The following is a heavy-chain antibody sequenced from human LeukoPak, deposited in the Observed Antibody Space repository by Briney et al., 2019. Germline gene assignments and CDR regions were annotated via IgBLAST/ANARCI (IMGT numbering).Heavy chain of an antibody. CDR1: GFTFSSYD. Sequence: GGSLRLSCAASGFTFSSYDMHWVRQATGKGLEWVSAIGTAGDTYYPDSVKGRFPISRENAKNSLYLQMNSLRAGDTAVYYCARGDHGGNSEDYYYGMDVWGQGTTVTVSS. CDR3: ARGDHGGNSEDYYYGMDV. CDR2: IGTAGDT. J-gene: IGHJ6*02. V-gene: IGHV3-13*04. D-gene: IGHD4-23*01.